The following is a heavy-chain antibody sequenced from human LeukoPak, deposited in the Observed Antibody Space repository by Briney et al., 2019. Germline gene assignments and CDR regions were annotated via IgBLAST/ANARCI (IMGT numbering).Heavy chain of an antibody. CDR3: TRSDWFDP. Sequence: QTGGSLRLSCATSRFIFSSYWMTWVRRTPGKGLEWVASINQDGSDKYYVDSVKGRFAISRDNAKSTLYLQINSLRAEDTAVYYCTRSDWFDPWGQGTLVTVSS. CDR1: RFIFSSYW. J-gene: IGHJ5*02. V-gene: IGHV3-7*01. CDR2: INQDGSDK.